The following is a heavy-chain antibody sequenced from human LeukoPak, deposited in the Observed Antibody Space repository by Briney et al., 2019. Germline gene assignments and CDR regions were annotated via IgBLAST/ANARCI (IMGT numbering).Heavy chain of an antibody. CDR3: ARRAPYYGGKLRYFDY. J-gene: IGHJ4*02. D-gene: IGHD4-23*01. Sequence: GASVKVSCKASGYTFTSYDVNWVRQATGQGLEWMGWMNPNSGNTGYAQKFQGRVTMTRNTSISTAYMELSSLRSEDTAVYYCARRAPYYGGKLRYFDYWGQGTLVTVSS. CDR2: MNPNSGNT. CDR1: GYTFTSYD. V-gene: IGHV1-8*01.